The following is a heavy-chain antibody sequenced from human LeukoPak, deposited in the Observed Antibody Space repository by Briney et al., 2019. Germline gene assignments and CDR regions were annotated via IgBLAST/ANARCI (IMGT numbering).Heavy chain of an antibody. CDR1: GFTLSRYG. J-gene: IGHJ3*02. CDR2: IAYDGSSK. Sequence: GGSLRLSCATSGFTLSRYGMHWVRQAPGKGLEWVAFIAYDGSSKYYADSVKGRFTISRDNSKNTLYLQMNSLRVEDTAVSFCATEGSESAFDIWGQGTMVTVSS. CDR3: ATEGSESAFDI. V-gene: IGHV3-30*02. D-gene: IGHD3-10*01.